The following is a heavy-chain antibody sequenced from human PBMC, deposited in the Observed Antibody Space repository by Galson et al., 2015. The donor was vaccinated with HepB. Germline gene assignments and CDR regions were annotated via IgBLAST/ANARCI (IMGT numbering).Heavy chain of an antibody. V-gene: IGHV3-11*04. Sequence: SLRLSCAASGFIFGDYYMSWIRQAPGKGLEYVSYISTSGSIKYYADSVKGRFTMSRDNAKNSLYLQMDSLRDEDTAVYYCARDQLGYCSAKTCYNSHASDIWGRGTMVTVSS. CDR1: GFIFGDYY. CDR3: ARDQLGYCSAKTCYNSHASDI. D-gene: IGHD2-2*02. CDR2: ISTSGSIK. J-gene: IGHJ3*02.